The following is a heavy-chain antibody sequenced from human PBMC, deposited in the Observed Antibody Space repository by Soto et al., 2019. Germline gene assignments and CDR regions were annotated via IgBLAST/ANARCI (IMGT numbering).Heavy chain of an antibody. CDR3: AVKGLDYYDSSGYHEGDY. CDR2: INAGNGNT. D-gene: IGHD3-22*01. CDR1: GYTFTSYA. V-gene: IGHV1-3*01. J-gene: IGHJ4*02. Sequence: QVQLVQSGAEVKKPGASVKVSCKASGYTFTSYAMHWVRQAPGQRLEWMGWINAGNGNTKYSQKFQGRVTITRDTSASTAYMELSSLRSEDTAVYYCAVKGLDYYDSSGYHEGDYWGQGTLVTVSS.